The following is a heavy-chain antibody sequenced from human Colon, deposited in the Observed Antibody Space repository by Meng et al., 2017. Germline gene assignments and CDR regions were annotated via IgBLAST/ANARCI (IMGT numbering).Heavy chain of an antibody. CDR2: ISRDGNT. V-gene: IGHV4-4*02. D-gene: IGHD4-11*01. Sequence: SETLSLTCAVSGGSITRGNWWSWVRQSPGNGLEGIGEISRDGNTHYNPSLKSPVTISLDKSKNQFSLKLDSVTAADTAVYYCGSSPLLRTATRPSDDYWGQGALVTVSS. CDR3: GSSPLLRTATRPSDDY. CDR1: GGSITRGNW. J-gene: IGHJ4*02.